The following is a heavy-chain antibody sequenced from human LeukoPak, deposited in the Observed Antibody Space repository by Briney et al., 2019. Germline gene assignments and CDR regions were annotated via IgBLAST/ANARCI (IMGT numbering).Heavy chain of an antibody. CDR3: ARDRRRAGTYYGMDV. V-gene: IGHV1-24*01. D-gene: IGHD2-21*01. Sequence: GASVKVSRKISGHTPTELSIHWVRQAAGKGLEWIGGIDPEDGETVYAQKFQGRVIMTEDTSRDTVYMDLRSLRFEDTAVYYCARDRRRAGTYYGMDVWGQGTTVTVSS. CDR1: GHTPTELS. CDR2: IDPEDGET. J-gene: IGHJ6*02.